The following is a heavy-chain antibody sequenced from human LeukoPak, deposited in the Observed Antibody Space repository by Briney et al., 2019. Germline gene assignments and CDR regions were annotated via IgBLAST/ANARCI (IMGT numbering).Heavy chain of an antibody. CDR1: GGSISSGSYY. CDR2: IYTSGST. V-gene: IGHV4-61*02. CDR3: ARETPNSNPFDY. D-gene: IGHD4-11*01. J-gene: IGHJ4*02. Sequence: SQTLSLTCTVSGGSISSGSYYWSWIRQPAGKGLEWIGRIYTSGSTNYNPSLKSRVTISVDTSKNQFTLKLSSVTAADTAVYYCARETPNSNPFDYWGQGTLVTVSS.